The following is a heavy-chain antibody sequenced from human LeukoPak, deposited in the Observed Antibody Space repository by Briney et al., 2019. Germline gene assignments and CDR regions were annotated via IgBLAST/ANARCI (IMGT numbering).Heavy chain of an antibody. D-gene: IGHD5-24*01. CDR2: INPNSGDT. CDR3: ARGGDGDRRDFDY. CDR1: GYTFYNYA. Sequence: ASVKVSCKASGYTFYNYATHWLRQAPGQGLEWMGWINPNSGDTNYAQKFQGRVTMTRDTSISTAYMELSSLSSEDTAVYYCARGGDGDRRDFDYWGQGTLVTVSS. J-gene: IGHJ4*02. V-gene: IGHV1-2*02.